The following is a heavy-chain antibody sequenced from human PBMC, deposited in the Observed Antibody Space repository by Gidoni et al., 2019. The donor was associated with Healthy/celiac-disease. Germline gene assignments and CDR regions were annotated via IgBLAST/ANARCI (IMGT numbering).Heavy chain of an antibody. CDR2: NNWNGGSK. J-gene: IGHJ4*02. V-gene: IGHV3-20*04. CDR3: AGDDSSSTPWD. Sequence: EVPLAESGGGVVRPVGALTLSGDASGFTFDDYGMSWVRQAPGKGLEWVTGNNWNGGSKGYADTVKGRFTIARDNAKNSLYLQMNSLRAEDASLYYCAGDDSSSTPWDWGQGTLVTVSS. D-gene: IGHD6-13*01. CDR1: GFTFDDYG.